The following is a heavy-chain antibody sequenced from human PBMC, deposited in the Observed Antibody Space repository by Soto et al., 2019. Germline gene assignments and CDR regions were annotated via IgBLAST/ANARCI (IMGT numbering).Heavy chain of an antibody. CDR2: MNPNSGNT. CDR1: GYTFTSYD. J-gene: IGHJ6*02. D-gene: IGHD2-2*01. Sequence: ASVKVSCKASGYTFTSYDINWVRQATGQGLEWMGWMNPNSGNTGYAQKFQGRVTMTRNTSISTAYMELSSLRSEDTAVYCCARERNIVLVRLYYYYGMDVWGQGTTVTVSS. CDR3: ARERNIVLVRLYYYYGMDV. V-gene: IGHV1-8*01.